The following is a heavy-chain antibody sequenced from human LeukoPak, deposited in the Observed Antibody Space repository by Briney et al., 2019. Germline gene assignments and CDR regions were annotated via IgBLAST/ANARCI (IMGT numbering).Heavy chain of an antibody. D-gene: IGHD3-10*01. CDR3: ARDPDGSGSQYGMDV. Sequence: GGSLRLSCAASGFSFSSYAMSWVRQAPGKGLVWVSRMNSDGSTTTYADSVKGRFTISRDNAKNTLYLQMNSLRAEDTAMYYCARDPDGSGSQYGMDVWGQGTTVTVSS. CDR1: GFSFSSYA. J-gene: IGHJ6*02. CDR2: MNSDGSTT. V-gene: IGHV3-74*01.